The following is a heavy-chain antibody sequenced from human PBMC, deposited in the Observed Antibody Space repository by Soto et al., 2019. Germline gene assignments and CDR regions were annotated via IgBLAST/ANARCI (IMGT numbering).Heavy chain of an antibody. CDR2: IYYSGST. Sequence: LSLTCTVSGGSISSGGYYWSWIRQHPGKGLEWIGYIYYSGSTYYNPSLKSRVTISVDTSKNQFSLKLSSVTAADTAVYYCAREALNYYDSSGYYYDRQFDYWGQGTLVTVSS. V-gene: IGHV4-31*03. J-gene: IGHJ4*02. CDR3: AREALNYYDSSGYYYDRQFDY. CDR1: GGSISSGGYY. D-gene: IGHD3-22*01.